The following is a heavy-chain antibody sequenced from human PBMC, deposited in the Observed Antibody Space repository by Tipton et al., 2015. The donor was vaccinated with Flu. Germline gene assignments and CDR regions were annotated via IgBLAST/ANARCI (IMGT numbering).Heavy chain of an antibody. Sequence: LRLSCTVSGGSIGSYYWNWIRQPPGEGLEWIGYIYNSEYTKYNPSLKSRVTISVDTSKKQFSLQLRSVTAADTAVYYCARDPSLGMPDYFDSWGQGILVTASS. CDR2: IYNSEYT. CDR1: GGSIGSYY. V-gene: IGHV4-59*12. D-gene: IGHD2-2*01. CDR3: ARDPSLGMPDYFDS. J-gene: IGHJ4*02.